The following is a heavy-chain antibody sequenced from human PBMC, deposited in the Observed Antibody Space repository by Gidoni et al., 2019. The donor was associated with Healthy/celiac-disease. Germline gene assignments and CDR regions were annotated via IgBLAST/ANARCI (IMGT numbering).Heavy chain of an antibody. Sequence: EVQLVESGGGLVQPGGSLKLSCAASGFTFSGSAMHWVRQASGKGLEWVGRIRSKANSYATAYAASVKGRFTISRDDSKNTAYLQMNSLKTEDTAVYYCTSRNTVYGMDVWGQGTTVTVSS. CDR3: TSRNTVYGMDV. CDR1: GFTFSGSA. V-gene: IGHV3-73*02. CDR2: IRSKANSYAT. D-gene: IGHD4-17*01. J-gene: IGHJ6*02.